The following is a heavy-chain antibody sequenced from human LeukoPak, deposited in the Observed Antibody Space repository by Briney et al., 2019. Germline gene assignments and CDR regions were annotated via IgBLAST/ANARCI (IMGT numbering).Heavy chain of an antibody. J-gene: IGHJ4*02. Sequence: GGSLRLSCAASGFTFSSYAMSWVRQAPGKGLEWVSAISGSGGSTYYADSVKGRFTISRDNSKNTLYLQMNSLRAEDTAVYYCAKDGSGGGPHLGYFDYWGQGTLVTVSS. D-gene: IGHD3-10*01. CDR3: AKDGSGGGPHLGYFDY. CDR1: GFTFSSYA. V-gene: IGHV3-23*01. CDR2: ISGSGGST.